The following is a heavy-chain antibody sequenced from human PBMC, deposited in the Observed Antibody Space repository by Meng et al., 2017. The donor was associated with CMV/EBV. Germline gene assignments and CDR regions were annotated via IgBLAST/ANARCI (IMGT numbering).Heavy chain of an antibody. Sequence: GESLKISCAASGFTFSSYATHWVRQAPGKGLEWVAVISYDGSNKYYADSVKGRFTISRDNSKNTLYLQMNSLRAEDTAVYYCARDRKAAAKGYYYGMDVWGQGTTVTVSS. D-gene: IGHD2-2*01. CDR3: ARDRKAAAKGYYYGMDV. CDR2: ISYDGSNK. J-gene: IGHJ6*02. V-gene: IGHV3-30-3*01. CDR1: GFTFSSYA.